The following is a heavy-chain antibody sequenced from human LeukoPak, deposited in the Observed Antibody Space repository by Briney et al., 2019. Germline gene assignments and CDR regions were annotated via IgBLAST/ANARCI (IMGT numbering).Heavy chain of an antibody. V-gene: IGHV4-59*01. CDR3: ARAGYSYATGYQFDY. CDR1: RGSISNYY. CDR2: IYYTGAT. D-gene: IGHD5-18*01. Sequence: KPSETLSLTCTVSRGSISNYYWTWIRLPPGKGLEWIGYIYYTGATYYNPSLKSRVTISLDTSKNQFSLKLTSVTAADAAVYYSARAGYSYATGYQFDYWGQGALVTVSS. J-gene: IGHJ4*02.